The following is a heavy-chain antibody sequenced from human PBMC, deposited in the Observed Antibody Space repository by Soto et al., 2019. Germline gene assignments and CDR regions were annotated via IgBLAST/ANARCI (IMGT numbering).Heavy chain of an antibody. Sequence: GGSLRLSCAASGFTFSSYAMHWVRQAPGKGLEWVAVISYDGSNKYHADSVKGRFTISRDNSKNPLYLQMNSLRAEDTAVYYCARDKREMATATFDYWGQGTLVTVSS. D-gene: IGHD5-12*01. CDR2: ISYDGSNK. CDR1: GFTFSSYA. V-gene: IGHV3-30-3*01. CDR3: ARDKREMATATFDY. J-gene: IGHJ4*02.